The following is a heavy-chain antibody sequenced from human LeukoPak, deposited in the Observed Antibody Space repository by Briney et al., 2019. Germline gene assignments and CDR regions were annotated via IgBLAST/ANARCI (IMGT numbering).Heavy chain of an antibody. CDR1: GITLSNYG. J-gene: IGHJ4*02. D-gene: IGHD3-22*01. Sequence: GGSLRLSCAVSGITLSNYGMSWVRQAPGKGLEWVAGISGSGGTTNYADSVRGRFTISRDNPKNTLFLHMNSLRAEDTAVYFCAKRGVVIRVILVGFHKEAYYFDSWGQGALVTDSS. V-gene: IGHV3-23*01. CDR2: ISGSGGTT. CDR3: AKRGVVIRVILVGFHKEAYYFDS.